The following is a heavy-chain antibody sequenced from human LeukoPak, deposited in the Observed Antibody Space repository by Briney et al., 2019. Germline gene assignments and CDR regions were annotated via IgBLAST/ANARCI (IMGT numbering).Heavy chain of an antibody. CDR1: GGSFSGYY. CDR3: ATGKNPLYYYGSGNNWFDP. V-gene: IGHV4-34*01. D-gene: IGHD3-10*01. J-gene: IGHJ5*02. CDR2: INHSGST. Sequence: SETLSLTCAVYGGSFSGYYWSWIRQPPGKGLEWIGEINHSGSTNYNPSLKSRVTISVDTSKNQFSLKLSSVTAADTAVYYCATGKNPLYYYGSGNNWFDPWGQGTLVTVSS.